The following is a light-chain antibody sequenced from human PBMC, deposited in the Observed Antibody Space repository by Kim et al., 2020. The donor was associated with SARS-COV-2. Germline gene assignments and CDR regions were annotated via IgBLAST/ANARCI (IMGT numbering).Light chain of an antibody. Sequence: ETVLTQYPGTLSLSPGERGTLACRASQSVRNNYLAWYQQKPGQAPRLLIYGASSRATGIPDRFSGSGSGTDFTLTISRLEPEDFAVYYCRQYGSSPRFGQGTKVEIK. CDR1: QSVRNNY. J-gene: IGKJ1*01. V-gene: IGKV3-20*01. CDR2: GAS. CDR3: RQYGSSPR.